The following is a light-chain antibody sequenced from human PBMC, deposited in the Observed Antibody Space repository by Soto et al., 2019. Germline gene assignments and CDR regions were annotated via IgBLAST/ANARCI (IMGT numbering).Light chain of an antibody. CDR1: SSDIGGHNY. J-gene: IGLJ3*02. V-gene: IGLV2-8*01. CDR2: DVT. CDR3: SSFGVPDKV. Sequence: QSVLTQPPSASGSPGQSVTISCTGTSSDIGGHNYVSWYQQHPGKAPKLVIYDVTKRPSGVPGRFSGSKSGNTASLTVSGLRAEDDAEYYCSSFGVPDKVFGGGTKVTVL.